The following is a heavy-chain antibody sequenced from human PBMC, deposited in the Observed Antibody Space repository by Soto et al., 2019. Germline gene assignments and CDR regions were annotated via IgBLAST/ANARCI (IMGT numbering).Heavy chain of an antibody. CDR1: GGSINNGDYY. CDR2: IYYTGGT. V-gene: IGHV4-30-4*01. J-gene: IGHJ5*02. Sequence: SETLSLTCTVSGGSINNGDYYWTWIRQPPGKGLEFIGYIYYTGGTSYNPSLRSRLAFSMDTSKNQFSLSLTSVTAADTAAYHSSSLTIPASVSDCFDPWGQGPLDTVS. D-gene: IGHD6-13*01. CDR3: SSLTIPASVSDCFDP.